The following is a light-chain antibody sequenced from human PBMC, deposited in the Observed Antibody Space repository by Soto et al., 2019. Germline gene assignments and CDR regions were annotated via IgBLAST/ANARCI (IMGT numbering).Light chain of an antibody. CDR2: AAS. V-gene: IGKV1-9*01. CDR3: HQLNSYPLT. J-gene: IGKJ5*01. CDR1: QGISSY. Sequence: IQLTQSPSSLSASAGDRVTITCRASQGISSYLAWYQQKPGKAPNLLIYAASTLQSGVPSRFSGSGSGTEFPLTISSLQPEDFATYYCHQLNSYPLTFGQGTRLEIK.